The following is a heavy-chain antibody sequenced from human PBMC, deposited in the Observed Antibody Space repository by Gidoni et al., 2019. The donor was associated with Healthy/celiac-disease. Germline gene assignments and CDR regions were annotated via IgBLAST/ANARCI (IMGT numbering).Heavy chain of an antibody. CDR2: INHSGST. D-gene: IGHD2-15*01. CDR1: GGSFSGYY. CDR3: ARCLLHLGCDY. J-gene: IGHJ4*02. Sequence: QVQLQQWGAGLLKPSETLSLTCAVYGGSFSGYYWSWIRQPPGKGLEWIGEINHSGSTNYNPSLKSRVTISVDTSKNQFSLKLSSVTAADTAVYYCARCLLHLGCDYWGQGTLVTVSS. V-gene: IGHV4-34*01.